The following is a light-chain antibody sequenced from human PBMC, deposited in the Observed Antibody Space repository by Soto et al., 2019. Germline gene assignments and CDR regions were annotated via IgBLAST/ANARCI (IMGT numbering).Light chain of an antibody. Sequence: EIVLTQSPGTLSLSPGERATLSCRASHTISSSYLAWYQQKPGQAPRLLMYGISRRATVISDRFSASGSGTDLTLTNTSLEPEDFVVYYCKQYVTSSPRTFGQGTQVEIK. V-gene: IGKV3-20*01. CDR2: GIS. CDR3: KQYVTSSPRT. J-gene: IGKJ1*01. CDR1: HTISSSY.